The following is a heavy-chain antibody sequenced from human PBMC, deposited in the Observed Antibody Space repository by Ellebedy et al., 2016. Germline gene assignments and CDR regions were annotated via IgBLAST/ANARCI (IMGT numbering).Heavy chain of an antibody. CDR2: IYAPGST. D-gene: IGHD3-16*02. CDR1: GGSINSYY. CDR3: AKENNIVVSARFDP. Sequence: GSLRLXCTVSGGSINSYYWSWIRQPAGKGLEWIGRIYAPGSTNYNPSLKSRVSMSLDTSKNQFSLNLRSVTAADTAVYYCAKENNIVVSARFDPWGQGILVTVSS. J-gene: IGHJ5*02. V-gene: IGHV4-4*07.